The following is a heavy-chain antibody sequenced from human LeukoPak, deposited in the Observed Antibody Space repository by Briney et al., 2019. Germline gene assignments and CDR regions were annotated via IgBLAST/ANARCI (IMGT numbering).Heavy chain of an antibody. Sequence: ASVKVSCKASGYTFTGSYMHWVRQAPGQGLEWMGWINLNSGGTNYAQKFQGRVTMTRDTSISTAYMELSRLTSDDTAMYYCARDEDPYAFDIWGQGTMVTVSS. CDR3: ARDEDPYAFDI. CDR2: INLNSGGT. V-gene: IGHV1-2*02. CDR1: GYTFTGSY. D-gene: IGHD2-15*01. J-gene: IGHJ3*02.